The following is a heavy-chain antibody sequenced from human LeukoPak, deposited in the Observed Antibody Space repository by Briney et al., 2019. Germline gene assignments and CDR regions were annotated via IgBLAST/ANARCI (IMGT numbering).Heavy chain of an antibody. J-gene: IGHJ4*02. Sequence: SVKVSCKASGYTFTGYYMHWVRQAPGQGLEWMGGINPNSGGTNCAQKFPGRVTMTRDTSINTAYMELSRLRSDDPAVYYCARTPRGYNSGWYYFDYRGQGTLVTVSS. CDR1: GYTFTGYY. CDR3: ARTPRGYNSGWYYFDY. CDR2: INPNSGGT. V-gene: IGHV1-2*02. D-gene: IGHD5-18*01.